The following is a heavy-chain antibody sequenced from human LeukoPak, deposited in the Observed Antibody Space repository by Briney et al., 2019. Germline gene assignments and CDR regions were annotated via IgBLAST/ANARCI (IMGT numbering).Heavy chain of an antibody. CDR2: INPSGGST. J-gene: IGHJ6*02. D-gene: IGHD3-22*01. V-gene: IGHV1-46*01. Sequence: GASVKVSCKASGYTFTSYYMHWVRQAPGQGLEWMGIINPSGGSTSYAQKFQGRVTMTRDTSTSTAYMELSRLRSDDTAVYYCARDYGSSGYYLGMDVWGQGTTVTVSS. CDR3: ARDYGSSGYYLGMDV. CDR1: GYTFTSYY.